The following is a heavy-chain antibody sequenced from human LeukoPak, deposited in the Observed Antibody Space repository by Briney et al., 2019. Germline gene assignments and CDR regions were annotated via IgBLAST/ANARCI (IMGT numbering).Heavy chain of an antibody. CDR2: ISAYNGNT. CDR3: AREGPIAVTGTSLRTSDTHYYGMDV. Sequence: ASVTVSCKASGYTFTSYGISWVRQAPGQGLEWMGWISAYNGNTNYAQKLQGRVTMTTDTSTSTAYMELRSLRSDDTAVYYCAREGPIAVTGTSLRTSDTHYYGMDVWGQGTTVTVSS. D-gene: IGHD6-19*01. CDR1: GYTFTSYG. V-gene: IGHV1-18*01. J-gene: IGHJ6*02.